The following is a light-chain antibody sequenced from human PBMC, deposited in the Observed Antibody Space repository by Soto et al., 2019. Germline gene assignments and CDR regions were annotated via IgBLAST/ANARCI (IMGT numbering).Light chain of an antibody. CDR1: PSVSSSY. V-gene: IGKV3-20*01. CDR2: GAS. CDR3: QQYGGSPRT. Sequence: EIVLTQSPGTLSLSPGERVTLSCRASPSVSSSYLAWYQQKPGQAPRLLFYGASRRATGIPDRFSGGQSGTDFTLTVSRLEPEDFAVYYCQQYGGSPRTFGQGTKVDIK. J-gene: IGKJ1*01.